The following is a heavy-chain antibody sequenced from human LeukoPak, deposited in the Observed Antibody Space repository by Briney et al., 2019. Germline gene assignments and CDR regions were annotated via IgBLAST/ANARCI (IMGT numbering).Heavy chain of an antibody. CDR3: ARVTGYMTEDYFDY. CDR2: IYYSGST. D-gene: IGHD6-13*01. V-gene: IGHV4-59*01. Sequence: PSETLSLTCTVSGGSISSYYWSWIRQPPRKGLEWIGYIYYSGSTNYNPSLKSRVTISVDTSKNQFSLRLSSVTAADTAVYYCARVTGYMTEDYFDYWGQGTLITVSS. J-gene: IGHJ4*02. CDR1: GGSISSYY.